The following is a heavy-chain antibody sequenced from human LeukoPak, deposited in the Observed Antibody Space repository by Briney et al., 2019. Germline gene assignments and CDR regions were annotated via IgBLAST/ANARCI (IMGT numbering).Heavy chain of an antibody. V-gene: IGHV1-8*01. Sequence: ASVTVSCKTSGYTFDNYDINWVRQAAGQGLEWMGWMNPNSGSTGYAQKFQGRVTITRNTSISTAYMELSGLRSEDTAVYYCARGRSTGYPYYFEYWGQGTLVTVSS. CDR1: GYTFDNYD. J-gene: IGHJ4*02. CDR2: MNPNSGST. D-gene: IGHD5-12*01. CDR3: ARGRSTGYPYYFEY.